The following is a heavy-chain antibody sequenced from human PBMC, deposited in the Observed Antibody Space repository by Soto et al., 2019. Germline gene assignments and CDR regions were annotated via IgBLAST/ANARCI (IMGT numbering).Heavy chain of an antibody. J-gene: IGHJ6*02. CDR2: IYYSGST. V-gene: IGHV4-30-4*01. CDR1: GGSISSGDYY. Sequence: PSETLSLTCTVSGGSISSGDYYGGWIRQPPGKGLEWIGYIYYSGSTYYNPSLKSRVTISVDTSKNQFSLKLSSVTAADTAVYYCARDSSRVVTAMDYYYYGMDVWGQGTTVTVSS. CDR3: ARDSSRVVTAMDYYYYGMDV. D-gene: IGHD2-21*02.